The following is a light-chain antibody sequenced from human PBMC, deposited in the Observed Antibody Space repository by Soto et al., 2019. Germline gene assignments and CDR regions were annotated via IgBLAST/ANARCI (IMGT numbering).Light chain of an antibody. Sequence: EIVMTQSPATLSVSPGERATLSCRASQSVFSKLAWYQQKVGQAPRLLIFGASTRATGIPDRFSGSGSGTDFTLTISRLEPEDFAVYYCQQYGSSPETFGQGTKVDIK. CDR3: QQYGSSPET. CDR1: QSVFSK. CDR2: GAS. J-gene: IGKJ1*01. V-gene: IGKV3-20*01.